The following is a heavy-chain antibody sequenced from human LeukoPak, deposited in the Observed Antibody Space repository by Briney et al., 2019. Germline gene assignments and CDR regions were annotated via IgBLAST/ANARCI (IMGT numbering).Heavy chain of an antibody. Sequence: GRSLRLSCAASGFTFSSYSMNWVRQAPGKGLEWVSSISSSSSYIYYADSVKGRFTISRDNAKNSLYLQMNSLRAEDTAVYYCARAKVAAAGISWKVDYYGMDVWGQGTTVTVSS. J-gene: IGHJ6*02. V-gene: IGHV3-21*01. CDR1: GFTFSSYS. CDR2: ISSSSSYI. CDR3: ARAKVAAAGISWKVDYYGMDV. D-gene: IGHD6-13*01.